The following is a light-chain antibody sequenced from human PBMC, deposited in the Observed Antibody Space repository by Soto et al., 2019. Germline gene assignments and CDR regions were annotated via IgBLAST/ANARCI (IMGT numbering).Light chain of an antibody. Sequence: QSVLTQPPSASGTPGLRVTISCSGRSSNIGSNYVYWYQQLPGTAPKLLIYNDNQRPSGVPDRFSGSKSGISASLAISGLRSEDEADYYCAAWDDMMSGGVFGGGTKLTVL. CDR3: AAWDDMMSGGV. CDR1: SSNIGSNY. CDR2: NDN. V-gene: IGLV1-47*02. J-gene: IGLJ2*01.